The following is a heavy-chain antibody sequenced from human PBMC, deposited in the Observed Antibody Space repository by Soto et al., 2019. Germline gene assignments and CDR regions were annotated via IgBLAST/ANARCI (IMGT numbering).Heavy chain of an antibody. J-gene: IGHJ6*02. CDR3: ARSGNGLDV. CDR2: INHSGST. V-gene: IGHV4-34*01. Sequence: SETLSLTCAVYGGPFSGYYWSWIRQPPGKGLEWVGEINHSGSTNYKASLKSRVTISLDTTKNSFSLKLTAVTAADTAVYYCARSGNGLDVWGQGTTVTSP. CDR1: GGPFSGYY.